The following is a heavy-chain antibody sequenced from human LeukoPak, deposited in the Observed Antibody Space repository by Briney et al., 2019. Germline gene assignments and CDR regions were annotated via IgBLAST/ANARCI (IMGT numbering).Heavy chain of an antibody. CDR1: GFTFSSFA. D-gene: IGHD3-3*01. V-gene: IGHV3-23*01. Sequence: TGGSLRLSCAASGFTFSSFAMTWVRQAPEKGLEWVSAISGSGGSTYYADSVKGRFTISRDNSKNTLYLQMNSLRAEDTAVYYCAKDSWSGSWFWFDPWGQGTLVTVSS. CDR3: AKDSWSGSWFWFDP. CDR2: ISGSGGST. J-gene: IGHJ5*02.